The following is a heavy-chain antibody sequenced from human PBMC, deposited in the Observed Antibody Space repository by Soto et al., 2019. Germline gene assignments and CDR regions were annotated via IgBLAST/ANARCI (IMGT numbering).Heavy chain of an antibody. CDR2: MNNIGRT. D-gene: IGHD2-8*01. CDR1: GAFSSTYY. Sequence: QVQLQESGPGLVKPSETLSLTCTVSGAFSSTYYWSWIRQPPGQGLEWIGYMNNIGRTNYNPSLKSRVTISLDTSKNQFSLKLSSVIAAHTAVYYCARSFCRDAVRCNWFDPWGLGTLVTASS. J-gene: IGHJ5*02. V-gene: IGHV4-59*01. CDR3: ARSFCRDAVRCNWFDP.